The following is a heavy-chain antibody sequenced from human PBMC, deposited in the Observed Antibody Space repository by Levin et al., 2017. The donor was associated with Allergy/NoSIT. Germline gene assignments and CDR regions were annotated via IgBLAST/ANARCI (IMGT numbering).Heavy chain of an antibody. V-gene: IGHV3-33*01. CDR2: IWYDGSNK. CDR3: ARDLYFPYCSGGSCYSGVGAFDI. CDR1: GFTFSSYG. D-gene: IGHD2-15*01. Sequence: GGSLRLSCAASGFTFSSYGMHWVRQAPGKGLEWVAVIWYDGSNKYYADSVKGRFTISRDNSKNTLYLQMNSLRAEDTAVYYCARDLYFPYCSGGSCYSGVGAFDIWGQGTMVTVSS. J-gene: IGHJ3*02.